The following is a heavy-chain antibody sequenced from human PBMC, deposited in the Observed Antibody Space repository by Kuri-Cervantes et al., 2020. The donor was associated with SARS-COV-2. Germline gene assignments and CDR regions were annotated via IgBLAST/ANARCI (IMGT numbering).Heavy chain of an antibody. J-gene: IGHJ6*03. Sequence: SETLSLTCTVSGGSISSSSYYWGWIRQPPGKGLEWIGSIYYSGSTYYNPSLKSRVTISVDTSKNQFSLKLSSVTAADTAVYYCARDKGTYKKSYYYYYYMDVWGKGTTVTVSS. V-gene: IGHV4-39*07. CDR2: IYYSGST. CDR1: GGSISSSSYY. D-gene: IGHD1-14*01. CDR3: ARDKGTYKKSYYYYYYMDV.